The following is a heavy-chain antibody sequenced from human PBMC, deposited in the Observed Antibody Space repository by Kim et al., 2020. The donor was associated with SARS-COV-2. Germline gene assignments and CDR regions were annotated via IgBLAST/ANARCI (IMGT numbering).Heavy chain of an antibody. D-gene: IGHD2-15*01. CDR2: IYHSGST. CDR3: ARDLCSGGSCYPHDAFDI. J-gene: IGHJ3*02. V-gene: IGHV4-4*02. Sequence: SETLSLTCAVSGGSISSSNWWSWVRQPPGKGLEWIGEIYHSGSTNYNPSLKSRVTISVDKSKNQFSLKLSSVTAADTAVYYCARDLCSGGSCYPHDAFDIWGQGTNVTVSS. CDR1: GGSISSSNW.